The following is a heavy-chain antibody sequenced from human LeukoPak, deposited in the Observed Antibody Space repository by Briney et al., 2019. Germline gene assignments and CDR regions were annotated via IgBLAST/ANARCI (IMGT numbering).Heavy chain of an antibody. D-gene: IGHD3-10*02. CDR2: MSSDGSST. CDR3: AELGITMIGGV. Sequence: PGGSLRLSCAASGFTFSNYWMNWVRQVPGKGLMWVSRMSSDGSSTNYADSVKGRFTISRDNAKNSLYLQMNSLRAEDTAVYYCAELGITMIGGVWGKGTTVTISS. CDR1: GFTFSNYW. V-gene: IGHV3-74*01. J-gene: IGHJ6*04.